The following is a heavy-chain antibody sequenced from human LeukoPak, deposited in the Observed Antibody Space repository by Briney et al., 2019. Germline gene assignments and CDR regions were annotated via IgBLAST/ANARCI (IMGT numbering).Heavy chain of an antibody. CDR2: FDPEDGET. Sequence: RASVKVSCKVSGYTLTELSMHWVRQAPGKGLEWMGGFDPEDGETIYAQKFQGRVTMTEDTSTDTAYMELSSLRSEDTAVYYCATGIAAAGTTGENLFFDYWGQGTLVTVSS. D-gene: IGHD6-13*01. CDR3: ATGIAAAGTTGENLFFDY. J-gene: IGHJ4*02. V-gene: IGHV1-24*01. CDR1: GYTLTELS.